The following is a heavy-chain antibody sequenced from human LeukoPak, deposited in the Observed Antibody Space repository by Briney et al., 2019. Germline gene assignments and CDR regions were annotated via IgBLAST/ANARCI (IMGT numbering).Heavy chain of an antibody. V-gene: IGHV4-38-2*01. J-gene: IGHJ4*02. CDR3: ARSRLAAAGDFDY. Sequence: SETLSLTCVVSGYSISGAYHWGWIRQPPGKGLEWIGNIYHSGSTYYNPSLKSRITISVDTSKNQITLKLSSVTTADTAVYYCARSRLAAAGDFDYWGQGTLVTVSS. D-gene: IGHD6-13*01. CDR2: IYHSGST. CDR1: GYSISGAYH.